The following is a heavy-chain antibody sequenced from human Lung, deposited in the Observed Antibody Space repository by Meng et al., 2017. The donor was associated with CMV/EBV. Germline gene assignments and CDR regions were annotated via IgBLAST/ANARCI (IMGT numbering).Heavy chain of an antibody. CDR3: ARVSGHLITMILYYFDS. V-gene: IGHV3-30*02. J-gene: IGHJ4*02. CDR2: IRYDGSNK. D-gene: IGHD3-22*01. CDR1: GFTFSSYG. Sequence: GESXKISCAASGFTFSSYGMHWVRQAPGKGLEWVAFIRYDGSNKYYADSVKGRFTISRDNSKNTLYLQMNSLRSDDTAVYYCARVSGHLITMILYYFDSWGQGXLVTVSS.